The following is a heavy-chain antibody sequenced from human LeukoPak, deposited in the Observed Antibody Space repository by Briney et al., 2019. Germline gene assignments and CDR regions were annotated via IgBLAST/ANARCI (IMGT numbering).Heavy chain of an antibody. J-gene: IGHJ6*04. CDR3: AELGITMIGGV. D-gene: IGHD3-10*02. CDR1: GFTFSNYS. V-gene: IGHV3-21*01. Sequence: GGSLRLSCVGSGFTFSNYSFNWVRQAPGKGLEWVSSISKGSGYIYQTDSVKGRFTISRDNAKNSLYLQMNSLRAEDTAVYYCAELGITMIGGVWGKGTTITISS. CDR2: ISKGSGYI.